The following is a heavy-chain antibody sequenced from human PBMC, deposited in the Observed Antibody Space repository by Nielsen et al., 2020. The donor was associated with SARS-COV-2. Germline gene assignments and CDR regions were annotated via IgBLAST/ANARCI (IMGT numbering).Heavy chain of an antibody. J-gene: IGHJ6*03. D-gene: IGHD1-14*01. CDR3: ARGKRSYSGTFLSYYYYYYMDV. V-gene: IGHV4-34*01. CDR2: IDHSGGT. Sequence: SETLSLTCAVFGASFSDNKWNWVRQPPGKGLEWIGEIDHSGGTSYNPSLKSRVTMSVDTSKNQFSLTLSSVTAADTAVYFCARGKRSYSGTFLSYYYYYYMDVWGKGTTVTVSS. CDR1: GASFSDNK.